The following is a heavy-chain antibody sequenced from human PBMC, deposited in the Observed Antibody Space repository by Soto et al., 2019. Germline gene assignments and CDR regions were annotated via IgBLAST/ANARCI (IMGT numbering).Heavy chain of an antibody. Sequence: QVQLVQSGAEVKKPGASVKVSCKSSGYTFTSYGISWVRQAPGQGLEWMGWISAYNGNTNYAQKLQGRATMTTDTATSKAYMELRSLGSDDTAVYYCARWAPPNDYWGQGTLVTVSS. CDR2: ISAYNGNT. V-gene: IGHV1-18*01. CDR1: GYTFTSYG. J-gene: IGHJ4*02. CDR3: ARWAPPNDY.